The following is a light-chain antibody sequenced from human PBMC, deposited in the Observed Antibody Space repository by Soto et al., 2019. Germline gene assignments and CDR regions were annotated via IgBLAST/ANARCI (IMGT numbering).Light chain of an antibody. CDR3: QSYDSSLSGSKV. V-gene: IGLV1-40*01. J-gene: IGLJ2*01. Sequence: QSVLTQPPSVSGAPGQRVTISCTGSSSNLGAHYDVHWYQQLPGTAPRLLIYGNNNRASGVPDRFSGSKSGTSASLAITGLRAEDEADDYCQSYDSSLSGSKVFGGGTKLTVL. CDR1: SSNLGAHYD. CDR2: GNN.